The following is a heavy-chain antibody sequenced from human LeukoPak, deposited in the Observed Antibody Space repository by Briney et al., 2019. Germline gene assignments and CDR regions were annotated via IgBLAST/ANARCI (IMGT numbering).Heavy chain of an antibody. CDR1: GYSFTSYW. Sequence: GESLKISCKGSGYSFTSYWIGWVRQMPGKGLERMGIIYPGDSDTRYSPSFQGQVTISADKSISTAYLQWSSLKASDTAMYYCARHAPGGEEQWLVLGYWGQGTLVTVSS. D-gene: IGHD6-19*01. V-gene: IGHV5-51*01. CDR3: ARHAPGGEEQWLVLGY. CDR2: IYPGDSDT. J-gene: IGHJ4*02.